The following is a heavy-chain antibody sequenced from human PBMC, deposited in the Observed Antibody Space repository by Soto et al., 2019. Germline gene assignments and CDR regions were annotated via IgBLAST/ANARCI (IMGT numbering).Heavy chain of an antibody. J-gene: IGHJ5*02. D-gene: IGHD6-13*01. CDR3: ARQAAAPGIDLWFDP. CDR1: GGSISSSRSY. Sequence: QLQLQESGPGLVKPSETLSLTCNVSGGSISSSRSYWAWFRQPPGKELEWIANIFYAGNAYYNPSLKSRGTVAVGTSKNQFSLKLDSVTAADTAVYYCARQAAAPGIDLWFDPWGQGTLVTVSS. CDR2: IFYAGNA. V-gene: IGHV4-39*01.